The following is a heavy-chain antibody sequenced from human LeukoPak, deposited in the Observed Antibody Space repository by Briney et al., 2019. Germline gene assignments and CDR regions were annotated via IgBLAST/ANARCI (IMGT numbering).Heavy chain of an antibody. CDR1: GFTFSSYA. Sequence: PGGSLRLSCAISGFTFSSYAISWVRQAPGKGPEWVSAISGSGGSAYYADSVKGRFTISRDNSKNTLYLQMNSLRAEDTAVYYCAKTKLGYCSGGSCYSRHYRLDYWGQGTLVTVSS. CDR2: ISGSGGSA. J-gene: IGHJ4*02. CDR3: AKTKLGYCSGGSCYSRHYRLDY. D-gene: IGHD2-15*01. V-gene: IGHV3-23*01.